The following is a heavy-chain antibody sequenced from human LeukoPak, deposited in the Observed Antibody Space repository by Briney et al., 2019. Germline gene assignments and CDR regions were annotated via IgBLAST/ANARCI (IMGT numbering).Heavy chain of an antibody. D-gene: IGHD2-8*02. CDR2: ITNTGTTI. CDR3: ATYRQVLLPFES. J-gene: IGHJ4*02. V-gene: IGHV3-48*03. CDR1: GFTFSSYE. Sequence: GGSLRLSCAASGFTFSSYEMNWVRQAPGKGLEWVSYITNTGTTIYYADSVKGRFTISRDNAKKSLYLQMNSLRAEDTAIYYCATYRQVLLPFESWGQGTLVTVSS.